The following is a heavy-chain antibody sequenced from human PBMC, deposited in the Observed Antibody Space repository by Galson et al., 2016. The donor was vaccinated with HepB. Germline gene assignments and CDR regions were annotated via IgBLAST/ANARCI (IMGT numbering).Heavy chain of an antibody. Sequence: TLSLTCTVSGGSIATSRFYWTWIRQFPGKGLEWIGNIYYSGRSDYNPSLESRVIMSFGTYKNLFSLNLTSVTAADTAMYYCARDEVEDILLVPRGKRPGRWFDPWGPGTLVTVSS. CDR1: GGSIATSRFY. CDR2: IYYSGRS. J-gene: IGHJ5*02. V-gene: IGHV4-31*03. CDR3: ARDEVEDILLVPRGKRPGRWFDP. D-gene: IGHD2/OR15-2a*01.